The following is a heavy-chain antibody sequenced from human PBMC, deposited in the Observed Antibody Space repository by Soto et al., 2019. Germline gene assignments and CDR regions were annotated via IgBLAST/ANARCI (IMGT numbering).Heavy chain of an antibody. V-gene: IGHV3-48*02. Sequence: EVQLVESGGGLVQPGGSLRLSCAASGFTFSTYPMNWVRQAPGKGLEWVSNIRPSSESMSYADSVKGRFTVSRDNAKNSLSLQMNSLSDEDTAVYYCARDSDFAFDYWGQGTLVTVSS. J-gene: IGHJ4*02. CDR1: GFTFSTYP. CDR3: ARDSDFAFDY. D-gene: IGHD2-21*02. CDR2: IRPSSESM.